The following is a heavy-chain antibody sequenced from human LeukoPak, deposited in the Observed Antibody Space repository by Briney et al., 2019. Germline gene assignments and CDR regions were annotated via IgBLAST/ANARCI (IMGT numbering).Heavy chain of an antibody. Sequence: GGSLRLSCAASGFTVSSNYMSWVRQAPGKGLEWVSSISGNSAYIYDADSLKGRFTISRDNAKNSLYLQMNSLRAEDTAVYYCARSLGIGPHYFDNWGQGTLVTVSS. D-gene: IGHD3-16*01. V-gene: IGHV3-21*01. CDR1: GFTVSSNY. J-gene: IGHJ4*02. CDR3: ARSLGIGPHYFDN. CDR2: ISGNSAYI.